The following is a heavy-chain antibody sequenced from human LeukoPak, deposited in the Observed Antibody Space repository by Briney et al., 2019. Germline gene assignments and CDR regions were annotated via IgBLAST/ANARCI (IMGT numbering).Heavy chain of an antibody. D-gene: IGHD2-2*01. CDR2: IIPIFGTE. CDR1: GGTFSSYA. V-gene: IGHV1-69*13. CDR3: AREIPLPGYCSSTSCYSYYFDY. Sequence: SVTVSCKASGGTFSSYAISWVRQAPAQGLEWMGGIIPIFGTENYAQKFQGRVTLTPDESTRTAYMALSRLTSEDTAVYYCAREIPLPGYCSSTSCYSYYFDYWGQGTLVTVSS. J-gene: IGHJ4*02.